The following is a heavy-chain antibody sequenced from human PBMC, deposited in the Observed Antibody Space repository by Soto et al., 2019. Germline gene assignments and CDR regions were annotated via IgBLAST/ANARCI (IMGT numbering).Heavy chain of an antibody. J-gene: IGHJ4*02. V-gene: IGHV3-33*01. Sequence: QVQLVESGGGVVQPGRSLRLSCAASGFTFSSFGMHWVRQAPGKGLEWVAVIWYDGNNKYYADSVKGRFTISRDNSKNTLYLQMNSLRAEDTAVYYCASESYYGSGRGADYWGQGTLVIVSS. D-gene: IGHD3-10*01. CDR1: GFTFSSFG. CDR3: ASESYYGSGRGADY. CDR2: IWYDGNNK.